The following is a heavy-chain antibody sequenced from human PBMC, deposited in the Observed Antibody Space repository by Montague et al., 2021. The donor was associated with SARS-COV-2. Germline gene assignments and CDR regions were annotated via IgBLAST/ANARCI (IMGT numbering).Heavy chain of an antibody. CDR2: MYSSGTT. V-gene: IGHV4-39*01. D-gene: IGHD6-19*01. J-gene: IGHJ4*02. CDR3: ARSTSGWFIY. Sequence: SETLSLTCSVSGGSISSTSFFWAWIRQPPGKGLEWVGSMYSSGTTYYNPSRKSRVTISGDTSRNQLSVRLSSVTAADTAVYYCARSTSGWFIYWGQGTLVTVSS. CDR1: GGSISSTSFF.